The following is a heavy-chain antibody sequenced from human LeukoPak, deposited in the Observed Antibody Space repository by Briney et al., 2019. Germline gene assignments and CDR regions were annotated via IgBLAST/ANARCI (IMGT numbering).Heavy chain of an antibody. V-gene: IGHV3-48*01. CDR1: GFTFSSYS. J-gene: IGHJ3*02. Sequence: GGSLRLSCAASGFTFSSYSMNWVRQAPGKGLEWVSYISSSSSTIYYADSVKGRFTISRDNAKNSLYLQMNSLRAEDTAVYYCARDTPTNAFDIWGQGTVVTVSS. CDR2: ISSSSSTI. CDR3: ARDTPTNAFDI. D-gene: IGHD1-26*01.